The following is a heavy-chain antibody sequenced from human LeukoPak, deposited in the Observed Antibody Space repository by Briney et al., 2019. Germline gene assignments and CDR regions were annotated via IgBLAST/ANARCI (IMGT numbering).Heavy chain of an antibody. CDR1: GFTFSRYA. D-gene: IGHD3-10*01. Sequence: GGSLRLSCAASGFTFSRYAMSWVGQAPGKWLEWVSAIVSSGDTTYYADFVKGRFTISRDNSKNTLYLQMNSLRAEDTAVYYCAKDRPYYYGSGSSPFLWGQGTLVTVSS. V-gene: IGHV3-23*01. J-gene: IGHJ4*02. CDR3: AKDRPYYYGSGSSPFL. CDR2: IVSSGDTT.